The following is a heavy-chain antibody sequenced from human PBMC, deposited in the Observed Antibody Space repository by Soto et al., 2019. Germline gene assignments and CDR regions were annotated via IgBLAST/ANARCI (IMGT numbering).Heavy chain of an antibody. J-gene: IGHJ4*02. CDR3: ARGVYQINYFDY. D-gene: IGHD6-13*01. CDR1: GGSIGSSSYY. Sequence: SETLSLTCTVSGGSIGSSSYYWGWIRQPPGKGLEWIGSIYYSGSTYYNPSLKSRVTISVDTSKNQFSLKLSSVTAADTAVYYCARGVYQINYFDYWGQGTLVTVSS. V-gene: IGHV4-39*01. CDR2: IYYSGST.